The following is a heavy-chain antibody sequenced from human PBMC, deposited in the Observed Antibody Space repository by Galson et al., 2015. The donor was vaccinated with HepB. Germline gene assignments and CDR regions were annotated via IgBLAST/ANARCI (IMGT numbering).Heavy chain of an antibody. CDR1: GFTFSSYS. CDR3: AKGVRWLVRGSVFDY. D-gene: IGHD6-19*01. CDR2: ISSSSSYI. Sequence: SLRLSCAASGFTFSSYSMNWVRQAPGKGLEWVSSISSSSSYIYYADSVKGRFTISRDNAKNSLYLQMNSLRAEDTAVYYCAKGVRWLVRGSVFDYWGQGTLVTVSS. V-gene: IGHV3-21*01. J-gene: IGHJ4*02.